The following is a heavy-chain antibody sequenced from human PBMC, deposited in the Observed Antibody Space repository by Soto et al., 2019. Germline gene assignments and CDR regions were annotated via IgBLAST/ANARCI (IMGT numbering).Heavy chain of an antibody. CDR2: FYYTGNI. V-gene: IGHV4-39*01. J-gene: IGHJ6*02. D-gene: IGHD3-16*01. Sequence: PSETLSLTCNVSGGSITSSSYYWGWIRQAPGKGLEWIGTFYYTGNIYYTPSLKSRVAISVDTPKNQFSLKLSSVTAADTAVYYCARHQLSGGLGPYYGMDVWGQGTTVTVSS. CDR3: ARHQLSGGLGPYYGMDV. CDR1: GGSITSSSYY.